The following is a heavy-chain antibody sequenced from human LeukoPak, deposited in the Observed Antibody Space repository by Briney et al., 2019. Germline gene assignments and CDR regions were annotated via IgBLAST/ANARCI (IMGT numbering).Heavy chain of an antibody. Sequence: PSETLSLTCTVSGGSTSSGNYYWSWIRRPPGKGLEWIGYIYHSGSTTYNPSLRSRVTMSLDTSKNQFSLRLTSVTAADTAVYYCAGGAAMIVVGGAFDIWGQGTMVTVSS. J-gene: IGHJ3*02. CDR2: IYHSGST. D-gene: IGHD3-22*01. CDR3: AGGAAMIVVGGAFDI. V-gene: IGHV4-61*01. CDR1: GGSTSSGNYY.